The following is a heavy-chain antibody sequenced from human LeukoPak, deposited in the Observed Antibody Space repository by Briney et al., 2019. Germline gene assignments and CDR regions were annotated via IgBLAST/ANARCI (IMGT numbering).Heavy chain of an antibody. CDR1: GGTFSSYA. J-gene: IGHJ4*02. V-gene: IGHV1-69*05. D-gene: IGHD3-3*01. Sequence: SVKVSCKASGGTFSSYANSWVRQAPGQGLEWVGRIIPIFGTANYAQKFQGRVTITTDESTSTAYMELSSLRSEDTAVYYCARGKYYDFWSGYSYWGQGTLVTVSS. CDR3: ARGKYYDFWSGYSY. CDR2: IIPIFGTA.